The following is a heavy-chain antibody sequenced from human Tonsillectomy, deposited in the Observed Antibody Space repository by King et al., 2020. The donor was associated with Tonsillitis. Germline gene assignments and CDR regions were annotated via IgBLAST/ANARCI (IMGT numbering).Heavy chain of an antibody. CDR3: AREPDIVMVEASTDFDY. Sequence: VQLVESGGGLVKPGGSLRLSCVASGFTFKDYYMSWIRQAPGKGLEGVSYISSSGSTIYYADSVKGRFTISRDNAKNSLYLQMNSLRAEDTAVYYCAREPDIVMVEASTDFDYWGQGTLVTVSS. D-gene: IGHD2-15*01. J-gene: IGHJ4*02. CDR2: ISSSGSTI. CDR1: GFTFKDYY. V-gene: IGHV3-11*01.